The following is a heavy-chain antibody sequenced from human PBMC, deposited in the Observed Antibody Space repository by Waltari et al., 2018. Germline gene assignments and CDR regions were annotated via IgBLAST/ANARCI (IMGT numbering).Heavy chain of an antibody. CDR3: ARVRYAWNFDVWSGAYNWFDP. V-gene: IGHV3-53*01. Sequence: EVQLVESGGGLIQPGGSLRLSCAASGFTVSSHYMSWVLQAPGKGLDWVSVIDSGGRTYYADSVKGRFTISRDNAKNTLYLKMNSLRAEDTAVYYCARVRYAWNFDVWSGAYNWFDPWGQGTLVTVSS. J-gene: IGHJ5*02. CDR2: IDSGGRT. CDR1: GFTVSSHY. D-gene: IGHD3-3*01.